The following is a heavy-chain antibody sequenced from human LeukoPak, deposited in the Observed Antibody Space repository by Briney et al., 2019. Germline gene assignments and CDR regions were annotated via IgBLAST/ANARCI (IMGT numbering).Heavy chain of an antibody. CDR3: ARSRWTAISYYFDY. Sequence: GGSLRLSCAASGFTFSSYWMSWVRQAPGKGLEWVANIKQDGTEKYYVDSVKGRFTISRDNAKNSLYLQMNSLRAEDTAVYYCARSRWTAISYYFDYWGQGTLVTVSS. CDR1: GFTFSSYW. V-gene: IGHV3-7*01. J-gene: IGHJ4*02. D-gene: IGHD5-18*01. CDR2: IKQDGTEK.